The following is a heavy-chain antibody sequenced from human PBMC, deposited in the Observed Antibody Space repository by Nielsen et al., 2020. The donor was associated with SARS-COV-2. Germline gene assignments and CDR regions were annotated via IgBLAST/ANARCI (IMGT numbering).Heavy chain of an antibody. Sequence: SETLSLTCAVYGGSFSGYYWSWIRQPPGKGLEWIGEINHSGSTNYNPSLKSRVTISVDTSKNQFSLKLSSVTAADTAVYYCARGSSWYASHPFDYWGQGTLVTVSS. D-gene: IGHD6-13*01. CDR1: GGSFSGYY. V-gene: IGHV4-34*01. CDR2: INHSGST. CDR3: ARGSSWYASHPFDY. J-gene: IGHJ4*02.